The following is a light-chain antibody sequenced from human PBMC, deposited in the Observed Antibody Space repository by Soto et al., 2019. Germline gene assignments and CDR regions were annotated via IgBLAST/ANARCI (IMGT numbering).Light chain of an antibody. CDR3: QQYYNWPHT. Sequence: DIHMTQSRSSLSASVGYGVTITCRASQSISSYLNWYQQKPGKAPKLLIYAASSLQSGVPSRFSGSGSGTEFTLTINSLQAEDCAVYYCQQYYNWPHTFGQGTRLEIK. CDR1: QSISSY. J-gene: IGKJ5*01. V-gene: IGKV1-39*01. CDR2: AAS.